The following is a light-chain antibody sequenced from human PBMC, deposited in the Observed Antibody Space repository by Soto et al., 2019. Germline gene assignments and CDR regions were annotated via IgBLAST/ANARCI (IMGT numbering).Light chain of an antibody. J-gene: IGKJ2*02. V-gene: IGKV1-9*01. CDR2: AAS. CDR1: QGISSY. Sequence: DIQLTQSPSFLSASVGDRVTITCRASQGISSYLAWYQQKPGKAPKLLIYAASTLQSGVPSRFSGSGSGTEFTLTISSLQPEDFATCYCQQLNSYPPGTFGQGTKLEIK. CDR3: QQLNSYPPGT.